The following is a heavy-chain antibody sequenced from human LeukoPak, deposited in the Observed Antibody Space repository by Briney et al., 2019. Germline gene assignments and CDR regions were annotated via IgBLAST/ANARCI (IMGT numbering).Heavy chain of an antibody. CDR2: IDPNSGVT. V-gene: IGHV1-2*02. J-gene: IGHJ5*02. D-gene: IGHD6-13*01. CDR1: GYTFTDYY. CDR3: ARGGDSSSWYGWFDP. Sequence: ASVKVSCKASGYTFTDYYMHWVRQAPGQGLEWMGWIDPNSGVTMYAQNFQGRVTMTRDTSISTAYMDLSRLRSDDTAVYYCARGGDSSSWYGWFDPWGQGTLVTVSS.